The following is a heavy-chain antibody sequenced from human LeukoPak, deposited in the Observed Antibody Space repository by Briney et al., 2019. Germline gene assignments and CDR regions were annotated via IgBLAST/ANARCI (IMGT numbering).Heavy chain of an antibody. D-gene: IGHD3-10*01. CDR1: GYTFTSYD. CDR2: INPNSGGT. J-gene: IGHJ6*02. CDR3: ARAYGAEYYYGSGSPDGMDV. Sequence: ASVKVSCKASGYTFTSYDINWVRQATGQGLEWMGWINPNSGGTNYAQKFQGWVTMTRDTSISTAYMELSSLRSEDTAVYYCARAYGAEYYYGSGSPDGMDVWGQGTTVTVSS. V-gene: IGHV1-2*04.